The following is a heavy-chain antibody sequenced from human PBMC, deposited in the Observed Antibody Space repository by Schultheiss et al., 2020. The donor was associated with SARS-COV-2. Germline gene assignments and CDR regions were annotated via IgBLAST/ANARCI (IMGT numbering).Heavy chain of an antibody. Sequence: GESLKISCAASGFTFSSYAMHWVRQAPGKGLEYVSAISSNGGSTYYADSVKGRFTISRDNSKNTLYLQMSSLRAEDTAVYYCVKGHYDFWTRDYFDYWCQGTLVTVAS. J-gene: IGHJ4*02. V-gene: IGHV3-64D*06. CDR2: ISSNGGST. D-gene: IGHD3-3*01. CDR1: GFTFSSYA. CDR3: VKGHYDFWTRDYFDY.